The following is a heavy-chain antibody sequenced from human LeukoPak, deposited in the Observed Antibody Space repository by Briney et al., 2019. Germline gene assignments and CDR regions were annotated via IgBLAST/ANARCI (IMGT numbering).Heavy chain of an antibody. D-gene: IGHD1-1*01. CDR1: RFTFSSYW. CDR2: INTDESGT. J-gene: IGHJ3*02. Sequence: GASLRLSCAASRFTFSSYWMHWVRQAPGKGLVWVSRINTDESGTSYADSVKGRFTISRDNAKNTLYLQMNSLRAEDTAVYYCARGNAHALDIWGQGTMVTVSS. V-gene: IGHV3-74*01. CDR3: ARGNAHALDI.